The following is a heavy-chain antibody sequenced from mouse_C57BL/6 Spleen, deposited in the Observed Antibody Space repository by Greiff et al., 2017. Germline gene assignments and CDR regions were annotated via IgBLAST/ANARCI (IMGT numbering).Heavy chain of an antibody. CDR3: ARGEVGNYVRYAMDY. CDR1: GYTFTSYG. J-gene: IGHJ4*01. D-gene: IGHD2-1*01. Sequence: QVQLQQSGAELARPGASVKLSCKASGYTFTSYGISWVKQRTGQGLEWIGEIYPRSGNTYYNETFKGKATLTADKSSSTAYMELRRLTSEDSAVYVWARGEVGNYVRYAMDYGGQGTSVTVSS. V-gene: IGHV1-81*01. CDR2: IYPRSGNT.